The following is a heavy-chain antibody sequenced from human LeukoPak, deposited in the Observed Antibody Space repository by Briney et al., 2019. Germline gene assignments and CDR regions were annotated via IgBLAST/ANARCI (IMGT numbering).Heavy chain of an antibody. CDR1: GYTFTGYY. Sequence: ASVKVSCKASGYTFTGYYLHWVRQAPGQGLEWMGWINPNSGGTNYAQKFQGRVTMTRDTSITTVYMELNRLRSDDTAVYYCASPGSSYDILTGPGYCDYWGQGTLVTVSS. D-gene: IGHD3-9*01. CDR3: ASPGSSYDILTGPGYCDY. CDR2: INPNSGGT. J-gene: IGHJ4*02. V-gene: IGHV1-2*02.